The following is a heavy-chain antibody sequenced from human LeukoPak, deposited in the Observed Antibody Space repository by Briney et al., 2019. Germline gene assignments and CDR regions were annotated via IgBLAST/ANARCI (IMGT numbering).Heavy chain of an antibody. D-gene: IGHD3-16*02. CDR2: ISAYNGNT. Sequence: ASVKVSCKASGYTFTSYYMHWVRQAPGQGLEWMGWISAYNGNTNYAQKLQGRVTMTTDTSTSTAYMELRSLRSDDTAVYYCARDPGGMITFGGVIVRGFDYWGQGTLVTVSS. CDR1: GYTFTSYY. J-gene: IGHJ4*02. V-gene: IGHV1-18*04. CDR3: ARDPGGMITFGGVIVRGFDY.